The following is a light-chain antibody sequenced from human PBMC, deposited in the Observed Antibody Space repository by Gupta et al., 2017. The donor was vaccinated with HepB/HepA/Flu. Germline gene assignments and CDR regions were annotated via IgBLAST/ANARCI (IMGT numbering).Light chain of an antibody. V-gene: IGKV1-39*01. Sequence: DIQLTQSPPSLSASVGDRVTITCRASQSVSTSLNWYQQKPGKAPNLLIYAASNLQSGVPSRFSGSGSGTDCSLTSSSLQNEDFATYYCQQSHRGCTFGHGTKVDIK. J-gene: IGKJ3*01. CDR3: QQSHRGCT. CDR2: AAS. CDR1: QSVSTS.